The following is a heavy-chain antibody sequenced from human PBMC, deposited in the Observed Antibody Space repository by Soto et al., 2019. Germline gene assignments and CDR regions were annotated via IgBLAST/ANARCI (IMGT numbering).Heavy chain of an antibody. CDR2: IKQDGSEK. J-gene: IGHJ6*03. V-gene: IGHV3-7*01. CDR1: GFTFSSYW. Sequence: GESLKISCAASGFTFSSYWMSWVRQAPGKGLEWVANIKQDGSEKYYVDSVKGRFTISRDNAKNSLYLQMNSLRAEDTAVYYCARVYSGRYYYMDVWGKGTTVTVSS. D-gene: IGHD1-26*01. CDR3: ARVYSGRYYYMDV.